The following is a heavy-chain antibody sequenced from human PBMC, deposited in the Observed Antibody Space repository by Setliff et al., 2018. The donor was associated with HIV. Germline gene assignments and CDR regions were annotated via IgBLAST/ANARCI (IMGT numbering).Heavy chain of an antibody. CDR1: GFTFSNYW. CDR3: ANLWELGA. D-gene: IGHD3-16*01. Sequence: PGGSLRLSCAASGFTFSNYWMDWVSQAPGKGLEWVATIKQDGSEIYYMDSVKGRFTISRDNARTSLFLEMRSLRDEDTAVYLCANLWELGAWGQGTLVTVSS. V-gene: IGHV3-7*03. CDR2: IKQDGSEI. J-gene: IGHJ5*02.